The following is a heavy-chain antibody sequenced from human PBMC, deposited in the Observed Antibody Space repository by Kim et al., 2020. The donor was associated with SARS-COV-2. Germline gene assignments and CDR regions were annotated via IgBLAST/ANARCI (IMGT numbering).Heavy chain of an antibody. Sequence: GGSLRLSCAASGFAFSSYGMHWVRQAPGKGLEWVAVISFDGSQEHYAESVRGRFVISRDNSQETLSLQVNSLRSGDTAVYYCARAGFYYDNVGYYYNYY. J-gene: IGHJ6*03. CDR1: GFAFSSYG. V-gene: IGHV3-30*03. CDR2: ISFDGSQE. D-gene: IGHD3-22*01. CDR3: ARAGFYYDNVGYYYNYY.